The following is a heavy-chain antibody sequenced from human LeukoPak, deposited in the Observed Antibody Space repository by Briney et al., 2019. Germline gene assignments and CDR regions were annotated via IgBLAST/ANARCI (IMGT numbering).Heavy chain of an antibody. D-gene: IGHD4-23*01. V-gene: IGHV4-59*08. CDR2: KFYTGST. Sequence: SETLSLTCSVSGGSISGYYWTWIRQPPGKGLEWIGYKFYTGSTNYNPSLKSRVTISVDTSKNQFSLKLNSVTAADTAVYYCARQPYGGNRYYYYYGMDVWGQGTTVTVSS. CDR3: ARQPYGGNRYYYYYGMDV. CDR1: GGSISGYY. J-gene: IGHJ6*02.